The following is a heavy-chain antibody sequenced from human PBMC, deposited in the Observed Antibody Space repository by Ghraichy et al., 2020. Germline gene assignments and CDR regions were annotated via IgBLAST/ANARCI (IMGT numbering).Heavy chain of an antibody. J-gene: IGHJ6*02. CDR2: ISSSGRTI. D-gene: IGHD4-23*01. Sequence: GGSLRLSCAASGFTFSGYAMNWVRQAPGKGLEWISHISSSGRTISYADSMKGRFTISRDSAKNSLYLQMHSLREEDTAVYYCARASTVVRYYYYHGLDVCGQGTTVTGS. V-gene: IGHV3-48*02. CDR1: GFTFSGYA. CDR3: ARASTVVRYYYYHGLDV.